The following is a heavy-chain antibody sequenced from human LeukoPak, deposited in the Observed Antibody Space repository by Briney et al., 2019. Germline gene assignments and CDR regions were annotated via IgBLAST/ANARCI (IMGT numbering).Heavy chain of an antibody. V-gene: IGHV3-21*01. CDR1: GFTFSSYS. J-gene: IGHJ4*02. CDR2: ISSSSSYI. Sequence: PGGSLRLSCAASGFTFSSYSMNWVRQAPGKGLEWVSSISSSSSYIYYADSVKGRFTISRDNAKNSLYLQMNSLRAEDTAVYYCASEPGYSSGWHDYYFDYWGQGTLVTVSS. D-gene: IGHD6-19*01. CDR3: ASEPGYSSGWHDYYFDY.